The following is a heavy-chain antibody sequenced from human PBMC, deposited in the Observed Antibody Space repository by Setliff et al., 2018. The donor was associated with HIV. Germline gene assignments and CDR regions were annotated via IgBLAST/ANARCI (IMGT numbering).Heavy chain of an antibody. J-gene: IGHJ4*02. CDR1: GFSLNIAW. CDR3: TTRTPTGNDY. V-gene: IGHV3-15*07. CDR2: IKNKAAGETT. Sequence: GSLRLSCAASGFSLNIAWMNWVRQAPGKGLEWIGRIKNKAAGETTEYAAPVKDRFIISRDDSKNMLYLQMNSLKTEDTALYYCTTRTPTGNDYWGQGTLVTVSS. D-gene: IGHD1-1*01.